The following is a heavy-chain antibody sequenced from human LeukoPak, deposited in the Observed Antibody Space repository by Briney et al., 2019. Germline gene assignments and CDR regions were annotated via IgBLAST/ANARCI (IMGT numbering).Heavy chain of an antibody. Sequence: GGSLRLSCAASGFTFSSYAMSWVRQAPGKGLKWVSGISGSGGSTYYADSVKGRFTISRDNSKNTLYLQMNSLRAEDTAIYYCAKYQVPAPRGANFDYWGQGTLVTVSS. V-gene: IGHV3-23*01. CDR3: AKYQVPAPRGANFDY. CDR2: ISGSGGST. D-gene: IGHD2-2*01. J-gene: IGHJ4*02. CDR1: GFTFSSYA.